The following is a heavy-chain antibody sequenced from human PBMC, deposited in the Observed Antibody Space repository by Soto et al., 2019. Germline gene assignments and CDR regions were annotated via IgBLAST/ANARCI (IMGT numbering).Heavy chain of an antibody. CDR2: IYPGDSDT. J-gene: IGHJ6*02. CDR3: ARHSYGRGRDGHNSRYYYGMDV. CDR1: GYSFTSYW. V-gene: IGHV5-51*01. Sequence: GESLKISCKGSGYSFTSYWIGWVRQMPGKGLEWMGIIYPGDSDTRYSPSFQGQVTISADKSISTAYLQWSSLKASDTAMYYCARHSYGRGRDGHNSRYYYGMDVWGQGTTVTVSS. D-gene: IGHD3-16*01.